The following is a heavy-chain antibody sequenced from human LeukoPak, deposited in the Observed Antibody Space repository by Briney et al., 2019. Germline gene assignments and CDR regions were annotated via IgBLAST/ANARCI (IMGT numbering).Heavy chain of an antibody. V-gene: IGHV3-48*03. CDR3: ARGRYFDWLLNFDY. J-gene: IGHJ4*02. CDR1: GFTFSSYE. Sequence: GGSLRLSCAASGFTFSSYEMNWVRQAPGKALEWVSYISSSGSTIYYADSVKGRFTISRDNAKNSLYLQMNSLRAEDTAVYYCARGRYFDWLLNFDYWGQGTLVTVSS. D-gene: IGHD3-9*01. CDR2: ISSSGSTI.